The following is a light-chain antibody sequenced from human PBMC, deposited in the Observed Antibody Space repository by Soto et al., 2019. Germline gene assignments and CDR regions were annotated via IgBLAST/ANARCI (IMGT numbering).Light chain of an antibody. J-gene: IGKJ2*01. V-gene: IGKV3-20*01. Sequence: LALTQSPGTLSLSPGERATLSCRASQRVSSNYVAWYQHKPGQAPRHLIHGASIRATGIPDRFSGSGSGTDFTLTISRLEPEDFGVYYCHQYGTLPYAFGQGTKLQIK. CDR3: HQYGTLPYA. CDR2: GAS. CDR1: QRVSSNY.